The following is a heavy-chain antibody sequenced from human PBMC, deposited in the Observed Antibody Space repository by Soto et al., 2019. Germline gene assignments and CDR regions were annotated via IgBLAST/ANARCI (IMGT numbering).Heavy chain of an antibody. CDR1: GDTFTGYY. J-gene: IGHJ6*03. Sequence: QVQLVQSGAEVKKPGASVTVSCRASGDTFTGYYMHWVRQAPGQGLEWIGWINPNSGVTNYAQKFQGWVTMTRDTSIRTVYMQLSRLRSDDTAVYYCARESGGATATLDYYYFYMDVWGTGTTVTVSS. D-gene: IGHD5-12*01. V-gene: IGHV1-2*04. CDR2: INPNSGVT. CDR3: ARESGGATATLDYYYFYMDV.